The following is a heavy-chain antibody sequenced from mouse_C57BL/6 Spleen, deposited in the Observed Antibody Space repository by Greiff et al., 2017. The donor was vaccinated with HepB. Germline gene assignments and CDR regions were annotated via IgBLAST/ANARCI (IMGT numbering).Heavy chain of an antibody. V-gene: IGHV1-54*01. CDR2: INPGSGGT. Sequence: VKLQESGAELVRPGTSVKVSCKASGYAFTNYLIEWVKQRPGQGLEWIGVINPGSGGTNYNEKFKGKATLTADKPSSTAYMQLSSLTSEDSAVYFCARDYYGSSLFDYWGQGTTLTVSS. D-gene: IGHD1-1*01. CDR1: GYAFTNYL. J-gene: IGHJ2*01. CDR3: ARDYYGSSLFDY.